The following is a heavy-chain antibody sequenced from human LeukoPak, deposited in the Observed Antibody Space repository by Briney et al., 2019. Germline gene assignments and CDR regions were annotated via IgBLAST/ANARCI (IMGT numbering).Heavy chain of an antibody. D-gene: IGHD3-10*01. Sequence: SETLSLTCTVSGDSISSGGYFWVWIRQPAGKGLEWIGRIYTSGSTNYNPSLKSRVTMSVDTSKNQFSLKLSSVTAADTAVYYCARDPHVLLWFGELRDWFDPWGQGTLVTVSS. CDR3: ARDPHVLLWFGELRDWFDP. J-gene: IGHJ5*02. CDR2: IYTSGST. CDR1: GDSISSGGYF. V-gene: IGHV4-61*02.